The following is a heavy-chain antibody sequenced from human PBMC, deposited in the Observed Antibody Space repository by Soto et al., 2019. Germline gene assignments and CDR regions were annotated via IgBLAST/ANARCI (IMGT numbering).Heavy chain of an antibody. CDR1: RFTFRAYS. CDR3: VRDLLEGYGHARQPDY. D-gene: IGHD2-15*01. Sequence: PEGSLRLSCVASRFTFRAYSMSWVRQAPGQGLEWVASITSSNTYIYYTRSVEGRFTISRDDAKNSLHLQMNTLRAEDTAVYYCVRDLLEGYGHARQPDYWGQGTLVTVSS. CDR2: ITSSNTYI. J-gene: IGHJ4*02. V-gene: IGHV3-21*06.